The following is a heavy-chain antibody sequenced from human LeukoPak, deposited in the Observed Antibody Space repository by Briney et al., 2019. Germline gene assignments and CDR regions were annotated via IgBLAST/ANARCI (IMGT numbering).Heavy chain of an antibody. CDR2: ISGSGSST. CDR3: AKGSSGYYYDNWFDP. J-gene: IGHJ5*02. Sequence: GGSLRLSCAASGFTFTNHAMTWVRQAPGKGLEWVSVISGSGSSTNYADSVKGRFTVSRDNSRNTLFLQMNSLRAEDTAVYYCAKGSSGYYYDNWFDPWGQGTLVTVSS. V-gene: IGHV3-23*01. CDR1: GFTFTNHA. D-gene: IGHD3-22*01.